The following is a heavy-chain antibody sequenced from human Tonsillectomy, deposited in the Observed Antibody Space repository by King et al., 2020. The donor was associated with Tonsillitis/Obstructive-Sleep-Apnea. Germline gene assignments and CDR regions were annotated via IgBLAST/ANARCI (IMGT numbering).Heavy chain of an antibody. V-gene: IGHV1-46*01. J-gene: IGHJ4*02. Sequence: HVQLVQSGAEVKKPGASVKVSCKASGNTFTSNYMHWVRQAPGQGLEWMGIINPDSGTTRYAQKFQGRVTMTRDTSTTTVYMELSSLRSDDTAVYYCARAFEGVGATEHFDYWGQGTLVTVSS. CDR2: INPDSGTT. CDR1: GNTFTSNY. CDR3: ARAFEGVGATEHFDY. D-gene: IGHD1-26*01.